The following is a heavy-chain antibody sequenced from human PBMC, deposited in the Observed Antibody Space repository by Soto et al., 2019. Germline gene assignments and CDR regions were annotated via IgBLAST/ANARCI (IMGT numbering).Heavy chain of an antibody. CDR3: AREPGY. CDR1: GGSISSYY. D-gene: IGHD7-27*01. CDR2: IYYSGST. J-gene: IGHJ4*02. V-gene: IGHV4-59*12. Sequence: QVQLQESGPGLVKPSETLSLTCTVSGGSISSYYWSWIRQPPGKGLEWIGYIYYSGSTYYNPSLKSRVTISVDTSKNQFSLKLSSVTAADTAVYYCAREPGYWGQGTLVTVSS.